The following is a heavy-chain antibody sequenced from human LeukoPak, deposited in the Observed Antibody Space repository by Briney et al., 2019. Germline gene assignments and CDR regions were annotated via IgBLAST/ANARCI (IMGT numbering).Heavy chain of an antibody. Sequence: ASVKISCKTSGYRFTNFDINWVRQAPGQGLEWMGWMNPDNGNTSYAQKFQGRVSMSGDTSISTAFMALSSLRSDDTAVYFCARGPRESSSSDYWGQGTLVSVSS. J-gene: IGHJ4*02. CDR1: GYRFTNFD. V-gene: IGHV1-8*01. CDR2: MNPDNGNT. D-gene: IGHD6-13*01. CDR3: ARGPRESSSSDY.